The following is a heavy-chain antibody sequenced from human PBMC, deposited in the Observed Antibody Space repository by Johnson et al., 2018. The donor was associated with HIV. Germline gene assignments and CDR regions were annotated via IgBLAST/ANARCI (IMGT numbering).Heavy chain of an antibody. CDR1: RFRFNTYT. CDR3: ARAGIVLLPAGAFDI. CDR2: ISFDGNIR. Sequence: QVKLVESGGGVVQPGRSLRLSCSASRFRFNTYTMHWVRQAPGKGLEWVALISFDGNIRYYADSVKGRCTISSDNSKNTLYLQMNSLRAEDAGIYYCARAGIVLLPAGAFDIWGQGTMVTVSS. J-gene: IGHJ3*02. V-gene: IGHV3-30*04. D-gene: IGHD2-2*01.